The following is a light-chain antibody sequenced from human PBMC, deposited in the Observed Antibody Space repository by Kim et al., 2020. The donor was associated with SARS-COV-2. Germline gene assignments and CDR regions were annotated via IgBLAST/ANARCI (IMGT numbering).Light chain of an antibody. CDR2: DVS. V-gene: IGLV2-14*01. CDR1: SSDIGNYNF. J-gene: IGLJ3*02. Sequence: QSALTQPASVSGSPGQSITISCTGTSSDIGNYNFVSWSQQHPGKAPKLLIYDVSKRPSGVSDRFSGSKSGNTASLTISGLQAGGEADYYCSSHIGSSTWVFGGGTKLTVL. CDR3: SSHIGSSTWV.